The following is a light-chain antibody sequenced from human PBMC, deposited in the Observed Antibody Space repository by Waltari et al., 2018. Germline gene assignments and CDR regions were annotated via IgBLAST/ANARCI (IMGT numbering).Light chain of an antibody. J-gene: IGKJ3*01. CDR3: QQLNSA. CDR1: QDSSNY. Sequence: MNSDRASQDSSNYVAWYQLRPGRAPKLLISAASTFQSVVPSRFSGSGSGTDFTLTLSSLQPEDCATYYCQQLNSAFGPGTKVDIK. CDR2: AAS. V-gene: IGKV1-9*01.